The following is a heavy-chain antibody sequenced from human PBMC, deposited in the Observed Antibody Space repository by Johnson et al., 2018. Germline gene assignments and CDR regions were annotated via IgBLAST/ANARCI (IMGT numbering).Heavy chain of an antibody. J-gene: IGHJ4*02. Sequence: QVQLVESGGGVVQPGRSLRLSCAASGFTFSSYAMHWVRQAPGKGLEWVAVISYDGSSKYYADSVKGRFTISRDNTKKTLNLKMNSLGVEDTAVYYWMREGPKPYWGKGTLVTVS. V-gene: IGHV3-30-3*01. CDR2: ISYDGSSK. CDR1: GFTFSSYA. CDR3: MREGPKPY.